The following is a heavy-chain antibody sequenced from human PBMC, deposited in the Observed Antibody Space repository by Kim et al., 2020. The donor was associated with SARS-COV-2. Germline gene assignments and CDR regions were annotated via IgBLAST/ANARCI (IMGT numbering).Heavy chain of an antibody. CDR3: ARDRDGYCSRTSCYRSAFDI. CDR1: GFTFSDYY. D-gene: IGHD2-2*03. CDR2: ISSSGSTI. V-gene: IGHV3-11*01. J-gene: IGHJ3*02. Sequence: GGSLRLSCAASGFTFSDYYMSWIRQAPGKGLEWVSYISSSGSTIYYADSVRGRFTISRDNAKNSLYLQMNSLRAEDTAVYYCARDRDGYCSRTSCYRSAFDIWGQGIMVTVSS.